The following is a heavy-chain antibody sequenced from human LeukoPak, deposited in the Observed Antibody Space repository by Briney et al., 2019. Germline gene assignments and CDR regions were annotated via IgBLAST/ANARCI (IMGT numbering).Heavy chain of an antibody. CDR2: IDPTDDST. CDR1: SYTFTKYY. D-gene: IGHD5-18*01. J-gene: IGHJ4*02. V-gene: IGHV1-46*01. Sequence: ASVKVSCKASSYTFTKYYIHWVRQAPGQGLEWLGMIDPTDDSTTYAQKFQVRVTMTRDTSTSTVYMELSSLRSEDTAVYYCARIVTGGYSYGLSDYWGQGTLVTVSS. CDR3: ARIVTGGYSYGLSDY.